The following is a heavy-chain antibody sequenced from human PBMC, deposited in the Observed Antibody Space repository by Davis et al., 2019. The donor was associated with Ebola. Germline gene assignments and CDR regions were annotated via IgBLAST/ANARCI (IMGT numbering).Heavy chain of an antibody. D-gene: IGHD1-26*01. CDR1: GFTFSSYS. CDR2: ISSSSSTI. CDR3: ARDLGEWELLNAFDI. J-gene: IGHJ3*02. Sequence: GESLKIPCAASGFTFSSYSMNWVRQAPGKGLEWVSYISSSSSTIYYADSVKGRFTISRDNAKNSLYLQMNSLRAEDTAVYYCARDLGEWELLNAFDIWGQGTMVTVSS. V-gene: IGHV3-48*01.